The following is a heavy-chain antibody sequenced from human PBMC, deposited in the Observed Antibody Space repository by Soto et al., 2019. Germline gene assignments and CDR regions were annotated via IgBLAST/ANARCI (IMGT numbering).Heavy chain of an antibody. J-gene: IGHJ6*02. Sequence: RASVKVSCKASGYTFTGYYMHWVRQAPGQGLEWMGWINPNSGGTNYAQKFQGWVTMTRDTSISTAYMELSRLRSDDTAVYYCARGPILTGYSTYYYYYGMDVWGQGTTVTVSS. CDR3: ARGPILTGYSTYYYYYGMDV. CDR1: GYTFTGYY. CDR2: INPNSGGT. V-gene: IGHV1-2*04. D-gene: IGHD3-9*01.